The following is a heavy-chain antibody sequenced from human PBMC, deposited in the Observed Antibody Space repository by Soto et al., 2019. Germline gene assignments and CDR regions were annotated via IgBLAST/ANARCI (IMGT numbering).Heavy chain of an antibody. CDR1: GCSMSSYY. J-gene: IGHJ4*02. V-gene: IGHV4-59*01. Sequence: SETLCVTWTFAGCSMSSYYWGLIRQPPGKGLEWIGYIYYSGSINYNPSLKSRVTISVDTSKNQFSLKLSSVTAADTAVYYCARRYSGYDLYYFDYWGQGTLVTVSS. CDR3: ARRYSGYDLYYFDY. D-gene: IGHD5-12*01. CDR2: IYYSGSI.